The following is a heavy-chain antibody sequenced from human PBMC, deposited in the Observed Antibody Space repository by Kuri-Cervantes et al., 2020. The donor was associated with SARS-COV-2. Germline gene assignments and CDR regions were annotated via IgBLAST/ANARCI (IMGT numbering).Heavy chain of an antibody. CDR1: GASVSGYF. J-gene: IGHJ4*02. CDR2: IYHSGST. CDR3: ARRAPGAYDYVWGSYRPTTYDY. V-gene: IGHV4-38-2*01. D-gene: IGHD3-16*02. Sequence: SETLSLTCAVSGASVSGYFWSWIRQPPGKGLAWIGSIYHSGSTYYNPSLKSRVTISVDTSKNQFSLKLSSVTAADTAVYYCARRAPGAYDYVWGSYRPTTYDYWGQGTLVTVSS.